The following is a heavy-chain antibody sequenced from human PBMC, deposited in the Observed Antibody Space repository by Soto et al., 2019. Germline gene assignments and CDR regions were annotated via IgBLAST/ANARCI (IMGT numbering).Heavy chain of an antibody. J-gene: IGHJ4*02. V-gene: IGHV3-74*01. D-gene: IGHD3-10*01. CDR2: INSGASTT. CDR1: GFTFSSSW. CDR3: ARGPTGWFGYDY. Sequence: EVQLVESGGGLVQPGGSLRLSCAASGFTFSSSWMHWVRQAPGKGLVWVSRINSGASTTNYADSVKGRFTISRDNARNTLYRQMDSLTADDTAVYYCARGPTGWFGYDYWGQGTLVTVSS.